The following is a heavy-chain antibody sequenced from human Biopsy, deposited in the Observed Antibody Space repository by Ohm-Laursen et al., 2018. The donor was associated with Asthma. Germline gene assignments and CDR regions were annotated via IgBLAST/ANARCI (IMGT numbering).Heavy chain of an antibody. D-gene: IGHD3-3*01. Sequence: SDTLSLTCAVSGGSMTPTSHYWDWIRQAPGKGLEWIGYISYGGKTSYNPSLKNRVTISRDTSKNQFSLRLTSVTAADPAVYFCARRITIFGVVQKDHGMDAWGQGTTVIVSS. CDR1: GGSMTPTSHY. J-gene: IGHJ6*02. CDR3: ARRITIFGVVQKDHGMDA. CDR2: ISYGGKT. V-gene: IGHV4-39*01.